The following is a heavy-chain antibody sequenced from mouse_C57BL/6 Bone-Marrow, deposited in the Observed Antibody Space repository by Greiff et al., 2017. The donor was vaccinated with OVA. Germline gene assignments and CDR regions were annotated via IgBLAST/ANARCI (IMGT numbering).Heavy chain of an antibody. CDR2: ISYDGSN. V-gene: IGHV3-6*01. J-gene: IGHJ2*01. CDR3: ARDNTAGTSDY. CDR1: GYSITSGYY. Sequence: ESGPCLVKPSQSLSLTCSVTGYSITSGYYWNWIRQFPGNKLEWMGYISYDGSNNYNPSLKNRISITRDTSKNQFFLKLNSVTTEDTATYYCARDNTAGTSDYWGQGTTLTVSS. D-gene: IGHD4-1*01.